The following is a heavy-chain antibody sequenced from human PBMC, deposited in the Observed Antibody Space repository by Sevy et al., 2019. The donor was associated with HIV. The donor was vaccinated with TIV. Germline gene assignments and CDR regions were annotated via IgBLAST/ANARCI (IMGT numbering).Heavy chain of an antibody. D-gene: IGHD3-3*01. CDR3: AVSPGLRFLEWLLTPGDYYYYGMDV. J-gene: IGHJ6*02. Sequence: LTCTVSGGSISSSSYYWGWIRQPPGKGLEWIGSIYYSGSTYYNPSLKSRVTISVDTSKNQFSLKLSSVTAADTAVYYCAVSPGLRFLEWLLTPGDYYYYGMDVWGQGTTVTVSS. CDR2: IYYSGST. V-gene: IGHV4-39*01. CDR1: GGSISSSSYY.